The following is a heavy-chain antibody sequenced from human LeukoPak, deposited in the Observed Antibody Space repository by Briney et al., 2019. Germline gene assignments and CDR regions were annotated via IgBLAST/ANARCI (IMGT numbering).Heavy chain of an antibody. CDR1: GYTLTELS. Sequence: ASVKVSCKVSGYTLTELSMHWVRQAPGKGLEWIGCFDPEDGETIYAQKFQGRVTMTEDTSTDTAYMELSSLRSEDTAVYYCATVRIAAAGNPFDYWGQGTLVTVSS. V-gene: IGHV1-24*01. CDR2: FDPEDGET. J-gene: IGHJ4*02. D-gene: IGHD6-13*01. CDR3: ATVRIAAAGNPFDY.